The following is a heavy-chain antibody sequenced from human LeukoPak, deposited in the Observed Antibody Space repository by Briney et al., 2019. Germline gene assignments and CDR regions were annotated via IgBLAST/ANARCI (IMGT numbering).Heavy chain of an antibody. Sequence: GGSLRLSCAASXFTLSSNDMSWVRQAPGKGLEWVSLLDSGGGAFYADSMKGRFTISRDNSKNTLYLQMNSLRAEDTAVYYCATGRIQLWYAYWGHGTLVTVSS. D-gene: IGHD5-18*01. CDR1: XFTLSSND. J-gene: IGHJ4*01. CDR2: LDSGGGA. V-gene: IGHV3-53*01. CDR3: ATGRIQLWYAY.